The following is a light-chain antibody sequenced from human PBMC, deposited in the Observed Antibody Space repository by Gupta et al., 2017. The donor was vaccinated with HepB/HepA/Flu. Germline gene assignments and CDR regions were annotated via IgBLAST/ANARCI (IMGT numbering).Light chain of an antibody. V-gene: IGKV1-17*01. CDR2: AAS. CDR1: QVIRNN. J-gene: IGKJ2*01. Sequence: DIQTTQSPSSLSASLGDRVTITCRASQVIRNNLAWYQQKPGKAPKRLIYAASSLQSGVPSTFSGSGSDTEFTLTISSLQPEDFATYYCLQHNDYPYTFGQGTRLEIK. CDR3: LQHNDYPYT.